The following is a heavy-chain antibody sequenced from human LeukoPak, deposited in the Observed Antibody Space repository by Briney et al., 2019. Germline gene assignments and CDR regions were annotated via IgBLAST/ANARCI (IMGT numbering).Heavy chain of an antibody. CDR2: ISSISSYI. CDR1: GFTFSSYS. Sequence: GGSLRLSFAASGFTFSSYSMNWVRQAPGKGLDWVSSISSISSYIYYADSVKGRFTISRDNAKNSLYLQMNSLRAEDTAVYYCARDGPDDCGGDCYYDYWGQGTLVTVSS. J-gene: IGHJ4*02. V-gene: IGHV3-21*01. CDR3: ARDGPDDCGGDCYYDY. D-gene: IGHD2-21*02.